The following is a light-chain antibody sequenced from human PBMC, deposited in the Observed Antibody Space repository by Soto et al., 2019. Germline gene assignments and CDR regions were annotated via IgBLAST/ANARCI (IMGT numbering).Light chain of an antibody. J-gene: IGKJ4*01. CDR3: QQSYSTPPT. Sequence: DIQMTQSPSSLSASVGDRVTITCRASQSISSYLNWYQQKPGKAPKLLIYAASSLQSGVPSRFSGSGSGTDFTLTISSLQPEDFATYSCQQSYSTPPTFGGGPKVEIK. CDR2: AAS. CDR1: QSISSY. V-gene: IGKV1-39*01.